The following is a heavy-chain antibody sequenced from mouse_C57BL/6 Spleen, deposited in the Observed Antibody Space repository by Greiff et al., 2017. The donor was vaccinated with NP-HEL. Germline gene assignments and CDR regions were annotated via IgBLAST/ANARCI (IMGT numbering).Heavy chain of an antibody. V-gene: IGHV1-80*01. CDR1: GYAFSSYW. Sequence: VKLQESGAELVKPGASVKISCKASGYAFSSYWMNWVKQRPGKGLEWIGQIYPGDGDTNYNGKFKGKATLTADKSSSTAYMQLSSLTSEDSAVYFCARRGDYDGDYWGQGTTLTVSS. CDR3: ARRGDYDGDY. CDR2: IYPGDGDT. D-gene: IGHD2-4*01. J-gene: IGHJ2*01.